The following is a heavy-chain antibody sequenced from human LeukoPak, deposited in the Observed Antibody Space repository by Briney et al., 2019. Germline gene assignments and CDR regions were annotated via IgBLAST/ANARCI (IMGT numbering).Heavy chain of an antibody. CDR2: INPKSGGT. D-gene: IGHD2-15*01. CDR1: GGTFSSYA. Sequence: ASVKASCKASGGTFSSYAISWVRQAPGQGLEWMGWINPKSGGTNYAQKFQGRVTMTRDTSISTAYMELSRLRSDDTAMYYCAPLKGGYFDYWGQGTLVIVSS. CDR3: APLKGGYFDY. J-gene: IGHJ4*02. V-gene: IGHV1-2*02.